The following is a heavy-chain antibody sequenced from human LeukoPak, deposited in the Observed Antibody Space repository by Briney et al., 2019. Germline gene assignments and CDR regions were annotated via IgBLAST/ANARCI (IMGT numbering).Heavy chain of an antibody. CDR2: ISVYNGNT. J-gene: IGHJ3*02. CDR3: ARDFRGYNWNAVDAFDI. D-gene: IGHD1-1*01. Sequence: ASVKVSCKASGGTFSSYAVSWVRQAPGQGLEWMAWISVYNGNTNYAQKLQGRVIMTTDTSTSTAYMELRSLRSDDTAVYYCARDFRGYNWNAVDAFDIWGQGTMVTVSS. V-gene: IGHV1-18*01. CDR1: GGTFSSYA.